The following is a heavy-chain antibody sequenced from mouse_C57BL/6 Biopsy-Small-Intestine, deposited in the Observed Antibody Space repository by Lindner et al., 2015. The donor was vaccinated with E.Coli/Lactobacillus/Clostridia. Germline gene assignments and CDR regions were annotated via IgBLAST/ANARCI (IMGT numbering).Heavy chain of an antibody. CDR2: ILPGSGST. CDR3: ARSGWDPDY. D-gene: IGHD3-1*01. CDR1: GYTFTGYW. J-gene: IGHJ2*01. Sequence: VQLQESGAELIEGLGASVKLSCKATGYTFTGYWIEWVKQRPGHGLEWIGEILPGSGSTNYNEKFKGKATFTADTSSNTAYMQLSSLTTEDSAIYYCARSGWDPDYWGQGTTLTVSS. V-gene: IGHV1-9*01.